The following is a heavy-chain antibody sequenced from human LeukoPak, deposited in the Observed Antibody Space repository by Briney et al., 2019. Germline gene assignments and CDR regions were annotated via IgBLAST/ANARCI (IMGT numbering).Heavy chain of an antibody. CDR3: ARARRGAAGTFDY. D-gene: IGHD6-13*01. V-gene: IGHV1-69*04. Sequence: SVKVSCKASGGTFSSYAISWVRQAPGQGLEWMGRIIPILGIANYAQKFQGRVTITADKSTSTAYMELSSLRSEDTAVYYCARARRGAAGTFDYWGQGTLVTVSS. CDR1: GGTFSSYA. CDR2: IIPILGIA. J-gene: IGHJ4*02.